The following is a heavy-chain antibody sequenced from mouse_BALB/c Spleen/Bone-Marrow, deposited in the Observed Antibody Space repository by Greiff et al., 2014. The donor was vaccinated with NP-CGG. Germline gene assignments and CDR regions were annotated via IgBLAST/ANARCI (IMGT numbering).Heavy chain of an antibody. CDR3: ARHESYGNYLYFDV. CDR2: FYPGSGSI. CDR1: GYTFTEYI. Sequence: LQESGAGLVKPGASVKLSCKASGYTFTEYIIHWVKQRSGQGLEWIGWFYPGSGSIKYNEKFKDKATLTADKSSSTVYMELSRLTSEDSAVYFRARHESYGNYLYFDVWGAGTTVTVSS. V-gene: IGHV1-62-2*01. D-gene: IGHD2-10*02. J-gene: IGHJ1*01.